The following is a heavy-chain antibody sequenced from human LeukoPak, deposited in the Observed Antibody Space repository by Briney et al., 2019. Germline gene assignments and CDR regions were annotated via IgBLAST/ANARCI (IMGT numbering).Heavy chain of an antibody. CDR3: ARAPYLSSGS. Sequence: PSETLCLTCAVYGGSFSDYYWRWIRQSPGKGLEWIGEINHSGGTNYHPSLKSRVTISLDTSKNQFSLNLNSVTAADTAVYYCARAPYLSSGSWGQGTMVTVSS. CDR1: GGSFSDYY. J-gene: IGHJ3*01. V-gene: IGHV4-34*01. CDR2: INHSGGT. D-gene: IGHD3-22*01.